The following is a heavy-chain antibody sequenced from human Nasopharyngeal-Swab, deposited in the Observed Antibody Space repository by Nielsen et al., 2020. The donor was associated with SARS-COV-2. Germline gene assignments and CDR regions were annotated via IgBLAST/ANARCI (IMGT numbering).Heavy chain of an antibody. Sequence: SETLSLTCTVSGGSISSYYWSWIRQPPGKGLEWIGYIYYSGSTNYNPSLKSRVTISVDTSKNQFSLKLSSVTAADTAVYYCARVEGSPYGSGSYSIDYWGQGTLVTVSS. CDR1: GGSISSYY. CDR2: IYYSGST. J-gene: IGHJ4*02. V-gene: IGHV4-59*01. CDR3: ARVEGSPYGSGSYSIDY. D-gene: IGHD3-10*01.